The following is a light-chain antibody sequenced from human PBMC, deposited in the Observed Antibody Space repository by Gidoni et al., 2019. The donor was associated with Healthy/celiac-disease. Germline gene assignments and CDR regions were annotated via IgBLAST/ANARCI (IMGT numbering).Light chain of an antibody. CDR2: DAS. Sequence: EIVLTHSPATLSLSPGERATLSCRASQSVSSYLACYQQKPGQAPRLLIYDASNRATGIPARFSGSGSGTDFTLTISSLEPEDFAVYYCQQRSNWPSLTFGGGTKVEIK. CDR3: QQRSNWPSLT. V-gene: IGKV3-11*01. J-gene: IGKJ4*01. CDR1: QSVSSY.